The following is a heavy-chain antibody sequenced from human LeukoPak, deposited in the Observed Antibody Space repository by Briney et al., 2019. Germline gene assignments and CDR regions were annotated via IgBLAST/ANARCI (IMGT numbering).Heavy chain of an antibody. D-gene: IGHD2-21*01. CDR1: GFTFSSYS. V-gene: IGHV3-21*01. Sequence: PGGSLRLSCAASGFTFSSYSMNWVRQAPGKGLEWVSSISAAGSYIYYANSVKGRFTISRDNAEGSLYLQMNSLTPEDTAVYYCARDGLMAYCGGNCSGVFDIWGQGTMVAVSS. CDR3: ARDGLMAYCGGNCSGVFDI. CDR2: ISAAGSYI. J-gene: IGHJ3*02.